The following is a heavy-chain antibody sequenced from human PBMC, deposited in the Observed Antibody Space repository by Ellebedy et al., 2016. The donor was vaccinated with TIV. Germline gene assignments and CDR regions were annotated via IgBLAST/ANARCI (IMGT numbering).Heavy chain of an antibody. V-gene: IGHV3-23*01. J-gene: IGHJ5*02. CDR2: ISGSGGST. CDR3: AKEGLAIAAAGTGNWFDP. D-gene: IGHD6-13*01. CDR1: GFTFSSYA. Sequence: GGSLRLXXAASGFTFSSYAMSWVRQAPGKGLEWVSAISGSGGSTYYADSVKGRFTISRDNSKNTLYLQMNSLRAEDTAVYYCAKEGLAIAAAGTGNWFDPWGQGTLVTVSS.